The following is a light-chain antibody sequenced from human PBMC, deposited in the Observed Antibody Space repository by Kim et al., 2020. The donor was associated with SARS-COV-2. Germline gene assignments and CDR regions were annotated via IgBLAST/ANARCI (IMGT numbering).Light chain of an antibody. V-gene: IGLV3-21*04. CDR2: YDS. Sequence: APGKTARITGGGNNIGSKRVPWYQQKPGQAPVLVIYYDSDRPSGIPERFSGSNSGNTATLTISRVEAGDEADYYCQVWDSSSDHPVFGGGTQLTVL. J-gene: IGLJ3*02. CDR3: QVWDSSSDHPV. CDR1: NIGSKR.